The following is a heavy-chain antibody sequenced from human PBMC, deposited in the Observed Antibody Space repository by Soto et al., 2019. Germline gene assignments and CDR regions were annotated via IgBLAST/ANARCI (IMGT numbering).Heavy chain of an antibody. CDR3: ARAPKYYYDSSGYAPWH. D-gene: IGHD3-22*01. V-gene: IGHV1-18*01. Sequence: QVQLVQSGAEVKKPGASVKVSCKASGYTFTSYGISWVRQAPGQGLEWMGWISAYNGNTNYAQKLQGRVTMTTDTSTSTAYMELRSQRSDDTAVYYCARAPKYYYDSSGYAPWHWGQGTLVTVSS. CDR1: GYTFTSYG. CDR2: ISAYNGNT. J-gene: IGHJ1*01.